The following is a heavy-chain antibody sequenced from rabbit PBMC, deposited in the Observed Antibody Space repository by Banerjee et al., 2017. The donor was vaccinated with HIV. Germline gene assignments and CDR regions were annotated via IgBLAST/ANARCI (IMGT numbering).Heavy chain of an antibody. D-gene: IGHD4-1*01. V-gene: IGHV1S40*01. CDR1: GIDFSSSYY. J-gene: IGHJ4*01. Sequence: QSLEESGGGLVKPGASLTLTCTASGIDFSSSYYICWVRQAPGKGLEWIACIFGGSSGSTYYATWARDRFSISKTSWTTVTLQMTSLTAADTATYFCARDLAGVTGWNFNLWGPGTLVTVS. CDR3: ARDLAGVTGWNFNL. CDR2: IFGGSSGST.